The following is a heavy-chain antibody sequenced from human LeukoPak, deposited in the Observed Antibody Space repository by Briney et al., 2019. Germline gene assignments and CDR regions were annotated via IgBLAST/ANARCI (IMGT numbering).Heavy chain of an antibody. D-gene: IGHD4-11*01. CDR3: ARKDYMGYYFDY. J-gene: IGHJ4*02. Sequence: SETLSLTCTVSGGSISSYYWSWIRQRPRKGLEWIGYIYYSGSTNYNPSLKSRVTISVDTSKNQFSLKLSSVTAADTAVYYCARKDYMGYYFDYWGQGTLVTVSS. CDR2: IYYSGST. CDR1: GGSISSYY. V-gene: IGHV4-59*01.